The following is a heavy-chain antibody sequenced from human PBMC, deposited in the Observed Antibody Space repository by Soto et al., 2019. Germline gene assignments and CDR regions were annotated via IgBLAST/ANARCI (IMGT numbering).Heavy chain of an antibody. CDR2: IKQDGSEI. V-gene: IGHV3-7*05. CDR1: GFTFGSYW. J-gene: IGHJ4*02. CDR3: AKSLSAIPGDS. D-gene: IGHD2-2*01. Sequence: GGSLRLSCAASGFTFGSYWMSWVRQGPGKGPEWVANIKQDGSEIYYVDSVKGRFTISRDNAKSSLYLQMTSLRAEDTAVYHCAKSLSAIPGDSWGQGTLVTVSS.